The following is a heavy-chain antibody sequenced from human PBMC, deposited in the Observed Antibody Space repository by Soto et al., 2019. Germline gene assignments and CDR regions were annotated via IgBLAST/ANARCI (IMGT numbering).Heavy chain of an antibody. J-gene: IGHJ5*02. CDR1: GGTFSSYA. CDR3: ARVVEDIVVVPAARNLNWLDP. D-gene: IGHD2-2*01. Sequence: SVNVSCKASGGTFSSYAISWVRQAPGQGLEWMGGIIPIFGTANYAQKFQGRVTITADESTSTAYMELSSLRSEDTAVYYCARVVEDIVVVPAARNLNWLDPWGQGTLVTVSS. V-gene: IGHV1-69*13. CDR2: IIPIFGTA.